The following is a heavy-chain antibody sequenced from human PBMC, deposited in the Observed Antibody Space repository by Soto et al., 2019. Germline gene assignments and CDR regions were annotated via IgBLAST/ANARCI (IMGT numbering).Heavy chain of an antibody. CDR2: IYGGGST. D-gene: IGHD1-20*01. Sequence: EVQLVESGGGLVQPGGSLRLSCAASGFTVSSNYMSWVRQAPGKGLEWVSVIYGGGSTYYADSVKGRFTISRDNSKNTLYLQMNSLRAEDTAVYYCASGTLTAGIGYFDYWGQGTLVTVSS. V-gene: IGHV3-66*01. J-gene: IGHJ4*02. CDR3: ASGTLTAGIGYFDY. CDR1: GFTVSSNY.